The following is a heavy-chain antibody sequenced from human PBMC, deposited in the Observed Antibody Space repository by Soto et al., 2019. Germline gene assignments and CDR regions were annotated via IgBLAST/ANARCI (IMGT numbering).Heavy chain of an antibody. CDR2: ISWDGGST. D-gene: IGHD6-13*01. Sequence: GGSLRLSCAASGFTFDDYTMHWVRQAPGKGLEWVSLISWDGGSTYYADSVKGRFTISRDNSKNSLYLQMNSLRTEDTALYYCAKDEYSSSSHGMDVWGQGTTVTVS. J-gene: IGHJ6*02. V-gene: IGHV3-43*01. CDR3: AKDEYSSSSHGMDV. CDR1: GFTFDDYT.